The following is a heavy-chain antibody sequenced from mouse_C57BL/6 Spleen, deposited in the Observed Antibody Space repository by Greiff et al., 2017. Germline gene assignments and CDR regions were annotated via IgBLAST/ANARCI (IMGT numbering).Heavy chain of an antibody. CDR3: TTVTYYAMDY. J-gene: IGHJ4*01. CDR2: IDPENGDT. Sequence: EVQLQQSGAELVRPGASVKLSCTASGFNIKDDYMHWVKQRPEQGLEWIGWIDPENGDTEYASKFQGKATITADTSSNTAYLQLSSLTSEDTAVYYCTTVTYYAMDYWGQGTSVTVSS. D-gene: IGHD2-13*01. V-gene: IGHV14-4*01. CDR1: GFNIKDDY.